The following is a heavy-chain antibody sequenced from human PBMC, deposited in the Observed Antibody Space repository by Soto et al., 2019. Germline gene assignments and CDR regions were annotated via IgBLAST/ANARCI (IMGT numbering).Heavy chain of an antibody. D-gene: IGHD5-12*01. CDR2: ISGSGGST. J-gene: IGHJ4*02. CDR1: GFTFSSYA. Sequence: EVQLLESGGGLVQPGGSLRLSCAASGFTFSSYAMSWVRQAPGKGLEWVSAISGSGGSTYYADSVKGRFTISRDNSKNTLYLQMNSLRAEDTPVYYCANSLVATIPIDYRGQGTLVTVSS. V-gene: IGHV3-23*01. CDR3: ANSLVATIPIDY.